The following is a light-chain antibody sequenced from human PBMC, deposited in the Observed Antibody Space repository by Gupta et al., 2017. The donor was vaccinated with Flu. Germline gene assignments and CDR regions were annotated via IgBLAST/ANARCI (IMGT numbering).Light chain of an antibody. CDR3: QQRSNRPPYT. V-gene: IGKV3-11*01. CDR1: QSVSRY. Sequence: ASVSGARGERATRCCRASQSVSRYLSWYQQKPGQAPRLLIYDASVRATGIPARFSGGGSGTDXTLTISXLEPEDFAIYYCQQRSNRPPYTFGXGTKL. CDR2: DAS. J-gene: IGKJ2*01.